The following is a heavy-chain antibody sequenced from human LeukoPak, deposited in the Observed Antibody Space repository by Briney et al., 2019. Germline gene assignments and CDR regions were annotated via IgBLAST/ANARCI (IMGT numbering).Heavy chain of an antibody. CDR1: GYSFTSYW. CDR2: IYPDDSDT. J-gene: IGHJ4*02. D-gene: IGHD1-26*01. Sequence: ESLKISCKGSGYSFTSYWIGWVRQMPGKGLEWMGIIYPDDSDTRYSPSFQGQVTISADKSISTTYLQWSSLKASDTAMYYCGRHRIVGTKYYFDYWGQGTLVTVSS. V-gene: IGHV5-51*01. CDR3: GRHRIVGTKYYFDY.